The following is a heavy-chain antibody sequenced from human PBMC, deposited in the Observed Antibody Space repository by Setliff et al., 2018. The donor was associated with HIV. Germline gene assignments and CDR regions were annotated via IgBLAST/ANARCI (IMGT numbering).Heavy chain of an antibody. D-gene: IGHD3-10*01. CDR1: GGTFSSYA. Sequence: SVKVSCKSSGGTFSSYAISWVRQAPGQGLEWMGGIIPIFGTANYAQKFQGRVTITADESTSTAYMELSSLRSEDTAVYYCARARRSSMVRGTYFDYWGQGTLVTVSS. CDR2: IIPIFGTA. J-gene: IGHJ4*02. CDR3: ARARRSSMVRGTYFDY. V-gene: IGHV1-69*13.